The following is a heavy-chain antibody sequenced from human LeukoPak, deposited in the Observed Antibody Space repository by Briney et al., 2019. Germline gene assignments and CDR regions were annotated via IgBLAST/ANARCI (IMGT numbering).Heavy chain of an antibody. CDR2: ISYDGSNK. Sequence: GGSLRLSCAASGFTFSSYGMHWVRQAPGKGLEWVAVISYDGSNKYYADSVKGRFTISRDNAKNSLYLQMNSLRAEDTAFYYCAKATLVGAARRDIFDVWGQGTMVTVSS. J-gene: IGHJ3*01. D-gene: IGHD1-26*01. CDR3: AKATLVGAARRDIFDV. CDR1: GFTFSSYG. V-gene: IGHV3-30*18.